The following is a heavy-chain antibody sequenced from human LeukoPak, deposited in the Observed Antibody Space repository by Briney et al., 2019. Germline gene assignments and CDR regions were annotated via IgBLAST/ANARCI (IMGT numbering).Heavy chain of an antibody. V-gene: IGHV1-8*01. D-gene: IGHD3-3*01. Sequence: ASVKVSCKASGYTFTSYDINWVRQATGQGLEWMGWMNPNSGNTGYAQKFQGRVTMTRNTSISTAYMELSSLRSEDTAVYYCARSHPGTIFGVVTDYYYYGMDVWDQGTTVTVSS. CDR1: GYTFTSYD. CDR2: MNPNSGNT. J-gene: IGHJ6*02. CDR3: ARSHPGTIFGVVTDYYYYGMDV.